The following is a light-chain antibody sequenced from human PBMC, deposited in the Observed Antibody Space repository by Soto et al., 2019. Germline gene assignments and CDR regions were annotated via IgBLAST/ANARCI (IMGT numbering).Light chain of an antibody. Sequence: EIVMTQSPATLSVSPGERATLSCRASQSVSSNLAWYQQKPGQAPRLLIYGPSTRATGIPARFSGSGSGTEFTLTISSLQSEDFALYYCQQRSNWPLTFGGGTKVEIK. CDR2: GPS. V-gene: IGKV3-15*01. CDR1: QSVSSN. CDR3: QQRSNWPLT. J-gene: IGKJ4*01.